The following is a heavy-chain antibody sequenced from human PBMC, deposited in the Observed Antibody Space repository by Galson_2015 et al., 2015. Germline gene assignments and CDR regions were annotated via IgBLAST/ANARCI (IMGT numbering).Heavy chain of an antibody. D-gene: IGHD5-18*01. V-gene: IGHV4-31*03. CDR3: ARDAYSNSWYPHLGFDP. J-gene: IGHJ5*02. CDR2: IYYNGDA. CDR1: GGFISSGGYY. Sequence: TLSLTCTVSGGFISSGGYYWSWIRQRPGKGLEWIGYIYYNGDAHYNPSLKSRVTISVDTSKNQFSLKLSSVTAADTAVYFCARDAYSNSWYPHLGFDPWGQGLLVTVSS.